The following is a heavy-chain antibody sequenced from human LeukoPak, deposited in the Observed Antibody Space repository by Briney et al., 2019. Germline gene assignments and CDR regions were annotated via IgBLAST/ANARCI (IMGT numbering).Heavy chain of an antibody. CDR1: GGSFSGYY. D-gene: IGHD5-18*01. CDR3: ARGRRYSYGYDYYYYYMDV. J-gene: IGHJ6*03. V-gene: IGHV4-34*01. CDR2: INHSGST. Sequence: PSETLSLTCAVYGGSFSGYYWSWIRQPPGKGLEWIGEINHSGSTNYNPSLKSRVTISVDTSKNQFSLKLSSVTAADTAVYYCARGRRYSYGYDYYYYYMDVWGKGTTVTVSS.